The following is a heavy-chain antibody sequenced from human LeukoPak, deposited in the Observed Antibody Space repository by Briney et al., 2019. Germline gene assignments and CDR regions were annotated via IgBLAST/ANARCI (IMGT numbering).Heavy chain of an antibody. CDR3: ARLVATTGRLYFDY. J-gene: IGHJ4*02. CDR2: IYSGGNT. Sequence: GGSLRLSCAASGFTVSGNYMGWVRQAPGQGLEYVSVIYSGGNTYYSGSVRGRFTISRDNSKNTVYLQMNSLRAEDTAVFYCARLVATTGRLYFDYWGQGTLVTVSS. V-gene: IGHV3-53*01. D-gene: IGHD1-1*01. CDR1: GFTVSGNY.